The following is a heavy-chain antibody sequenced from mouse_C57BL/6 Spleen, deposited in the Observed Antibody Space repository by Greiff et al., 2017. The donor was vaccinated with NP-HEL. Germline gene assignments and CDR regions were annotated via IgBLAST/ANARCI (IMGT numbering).Heavy chain of an antibody. Sequence: VQLQQSGPELVKPGASVKISCKASGYAFSSSWMNWVKQRPGKGLEWIGRIYPGDGDTNYNGKFKGKATLPAAKSSSTAYMQISSLTLEDSAVYFCARGHYGSNYFDYWGQGTTLTVSS. V-gene: IGHV1-82*01. J-gene: IGHJ2*01. D-gene: IGHD1-1*01. CDR1: GYAFSSSW. CDR2: IYPGDGDT. CDR3: ARGHYGSNYFDY.